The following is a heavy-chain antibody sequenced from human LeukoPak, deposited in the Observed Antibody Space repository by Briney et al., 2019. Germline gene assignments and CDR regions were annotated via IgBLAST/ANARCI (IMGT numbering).Heavy chain of an antibody. V-gene: IGHV3-23*01. J-gene: IGHJ5*02. CDR2: IYGSDDKT. CDR3: AKTQGYYDA. Sequence: PVGSLRLSCVASGFTFSHYAMSWVRQAPGKGLELVSGIYGSDDKTVYGDAVKGRFTISRDNSKNTLYLQMNSLRADDTAVYYCAKTQGYYDAWGQGALVTVSS. D-gene: IGHD2-15*01. CDR1: GFTFSHYA.